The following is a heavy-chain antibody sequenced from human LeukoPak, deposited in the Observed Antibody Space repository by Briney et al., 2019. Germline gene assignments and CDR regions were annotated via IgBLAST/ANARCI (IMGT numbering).Heavy chain of an antibody. Sequence: NPSETLSLTCTVSGGSISSSSYYWGWIRQSPGKGLEWIGSIFYSGSTYYNPSLKSRVTISLDTSKNQFSLELSSVTAADTAVYYCARAGISSNPPTYFAYWGQGTLVTVSS. D-gene: IGHD3-3*02. CDR1: GGSISSSSYY. CDR2: IFYSGST. CDR3: ARAGISSNPPTYFAY. J-gene: IGHJ4*02. V-gene: IGHV4-39*07.